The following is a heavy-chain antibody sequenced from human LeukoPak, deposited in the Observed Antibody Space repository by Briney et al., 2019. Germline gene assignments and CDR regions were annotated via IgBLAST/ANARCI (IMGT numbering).Heavy chain of an antibody. J-gene: IGHJ6*03. CDR3: ARDLVSYYGSGNYYYYMDV. V-gene: IGHV4-4*07. Sequence: SETLSLTCTVSGGSISSYYWSWIRQPAGRGLEWIGRIYTSGSTNYNPSLKSRVTMSVDTSKNQFSLKLSSVTAADTAVYYCARDLVSYYGSGNYYYYMDVWGKGTTVTISS. CDR1: GGSISSYY. D-gene: IGHD3-10*01. CDR2: IYTSGST.